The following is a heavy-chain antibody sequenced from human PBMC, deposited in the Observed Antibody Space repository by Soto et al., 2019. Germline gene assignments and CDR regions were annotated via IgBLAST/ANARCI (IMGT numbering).Heavy chain of an antibody. CDR3: ARSDYFDY. CDR2: IKYDGSTT. CDR1: GLTFNGYW. V-gene: IGHV3-74*01. D-gene: IGHD2-21*01. J-gene: IGHJ4*02. Sequence: EVQLVESGGGVVQPGGSLRLSCAASGLTFNGYWMHWVRQGLGEGLVWVSRIKYDGSTTTYADSVKGRFTISRDNAKNTLYLQMNNLRAEDTAVYYCARSDYFDYWGQGTLVTVSS.